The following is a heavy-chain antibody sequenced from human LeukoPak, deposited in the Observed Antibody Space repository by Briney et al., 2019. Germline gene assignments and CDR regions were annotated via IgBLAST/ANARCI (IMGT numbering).Heavy chain of an antibody. D-gene: IGHD2-2*01. J-gene: IGHJ6*03. CDR1: GYFISSGYY. CDR2: SYRSGST. V-gene: IGHV4-38-2*01. CDR3: ARSVGYSCSGTTCFYMDV. Sequence: SETLSLTCAVSGYFISSGYYWGWIRRPPGKGLEWIATSYRSGSTYYNPSLKSRVTISVDTSKNQFSLSLSSVTAADTAVYYCARSVGYSCSGTTCFYMDVWGKGTTAIVSS.